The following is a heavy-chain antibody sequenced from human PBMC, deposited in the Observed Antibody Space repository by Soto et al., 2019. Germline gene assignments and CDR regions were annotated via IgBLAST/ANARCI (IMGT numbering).Heavy chain of an antibody. D-gene: IGHD5-12*01. V-gene: IGHV3-9*01. J-gene: IGHJ4*02. CDR1: GFTFDDYA. CDR3: VIYSTVCGLRKAIDF. Sequence: PGGSLRLSCAVSGFTFDDYAMHWVRQAPGKGLEWVAGIIWNSAYIVYADSVKGRFTISRDNAKNSLHLQMDSLRAEDTALYYCVIYSTVCGLRKAIDFWGRGTLVTVSS. CDR2: IIWNSAYI.